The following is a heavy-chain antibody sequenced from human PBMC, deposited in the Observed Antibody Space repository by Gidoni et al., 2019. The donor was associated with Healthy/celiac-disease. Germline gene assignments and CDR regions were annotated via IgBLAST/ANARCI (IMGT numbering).Heavy chain of an antibody. J-gene: IGHJ6*03. CDR2: ISSNGGST. V-gene: IGHV3-64D*06. CDR3: VKGENVQHNTPFYYYMDV. D-gene: IGHD1-1*01. CDR1: GFTFSSYA. Sequence: EVQLVESGGGLVQPGGSLRLSCSASGFTFSSYAMHWVRQAPGKGLEYVSAISSNGGSTYYADSVKGRFTISRDNSKNTLYLQMSSLRAEDTAVYYCVKGENVQHNTPFYYYMDVWGKGTTVTVSS.